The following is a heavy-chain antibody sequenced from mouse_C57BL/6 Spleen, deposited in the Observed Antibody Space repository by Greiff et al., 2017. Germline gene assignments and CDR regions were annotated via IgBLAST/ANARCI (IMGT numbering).Heavy chain of an antibody. D-gene: IGHD2-3*01. CDR2: ISSGGSYT. CDR1: GFTFSSYG. V-gene: IGHV5-6*01. Sequence: VQLKESGGDLVKPGGSLKLSCAASGFTFSSYGMSWVRQTPDKRLEWVATISSGGSYTYYPDSVKGRFTISRDNAKNTLYLQMSSLKSEDTAMYYCARHEEGYFTWFAYWGQGTLVTVSA. J-gene: IGHJ3*01. CDR3: ARHEEGYFTWFAY.